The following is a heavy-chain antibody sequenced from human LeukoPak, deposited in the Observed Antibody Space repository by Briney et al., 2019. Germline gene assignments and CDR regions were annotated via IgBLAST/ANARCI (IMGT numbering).Heavy chain of an antibody. D-gene: IGHD6-19*01. J-gene: IGHJ4*02. Sequence: PGGSLRLSCAASGFTVSSNYMSWVRQAPGKGLEWVSVIYSGGNTYYADSVKGRFTISRDNSKNTLHLQMNSLRAEDTAVYYCARRAVANYYFDYWGKGTLVTVSS. CDR3: ARRAVANYYFDY. CDR1: GFTVSSNY. V-gene: IGHV3-53*01. CDR2: IYSGGNT.